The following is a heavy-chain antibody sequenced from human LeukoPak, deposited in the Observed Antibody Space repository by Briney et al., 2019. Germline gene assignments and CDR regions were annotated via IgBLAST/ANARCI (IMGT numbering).Heavy chain of an antibody. CDR1: GFTFSSYS. CDR2: ISSSSSYI. V-gene: IGHV3-21*01. CDR3: AKTIAAAGTSGRYYYYYGMDV. J-gene: IGHJ6*02. Sequence: GGSLRLSCAASGFTFSSYSMNWVRQAPGKGLEWVSSISSSSSYIYYADSVKGRFTISRDNSKNTLYLQMNSLRAEDTAVYYCAKTIAAAGTSGRYYYYYGMDVWGQGTTVTVSS. D-gene: IGHD6-13*01.